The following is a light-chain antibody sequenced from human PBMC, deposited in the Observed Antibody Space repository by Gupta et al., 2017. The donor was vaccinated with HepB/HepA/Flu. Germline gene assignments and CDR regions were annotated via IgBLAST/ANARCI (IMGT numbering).Light chain of an antibody. V-gene: IGKV1-27*01. J-gene: IGKJ2*01. CDR3: QHENSSPFT. CDR2: ASS. Sequence: DIQMTQSPSSLSASVGDRVTITCRASQEISYYLAWYQQKPGKVPRFLIYASSTVQSGVPSRFSGSGSGTDFTLTISSRQPEDVATYYCQHENSSPFTFGQGTKLDIK. CDR1: QEISYY.